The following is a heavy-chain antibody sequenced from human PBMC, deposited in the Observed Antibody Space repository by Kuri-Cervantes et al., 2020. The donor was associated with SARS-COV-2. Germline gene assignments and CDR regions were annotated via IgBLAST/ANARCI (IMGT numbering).Heavy chain of an antibody. CDR3: AGRPDQIYWYFDL. CDR1: GGSISSGGFY. CDR2: IYYSGGT. D-gene: IGHD2-2*01. V-gene: IGHV4-31*02. J-gene: IGHJ2*01. Sequence: SCTVSGGSISSGGFYWSWIRQHPGKGLEWIAYIYYSGGTYYNPSLKSRVTISVDTSKNQFSLKLSSVTAADTAVYYCAGRPDQIYWYFDLWGRGTLVAVSS.